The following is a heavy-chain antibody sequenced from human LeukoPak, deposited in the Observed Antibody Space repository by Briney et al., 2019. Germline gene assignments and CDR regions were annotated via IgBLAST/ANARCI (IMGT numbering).Heavy chain of an antibody. J-gene: IGHJ4*02. CDR1: GYSFISYW. D-gene: IGHD6-19*01. CDR3: ARSGGWSSYYFDY. V-gene: IGHV5-51*01. CDR2: IYPGDSDT. Sequence: RSGESLKISCKGSGYSFISYWIGWVRQMPGKGLEWMGIIYPGDSDTRYSPSFQGQVAISADKSISTAYLQWNSLKASDTAMYYCARSGGWSSYYFDYWGQGTLATVSS.